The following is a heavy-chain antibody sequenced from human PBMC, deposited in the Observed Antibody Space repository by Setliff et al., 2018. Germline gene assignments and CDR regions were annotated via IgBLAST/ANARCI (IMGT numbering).Heavy chain of an antibody. CDR3: RFWSSYYKNDY. D-gene: IGHD3-3*01. V-gene: IGHV4-34*01. J-gene: IGHJ4*02. CDR2: INQSGNT. CDR1: GGSFSDYY. Sequence: PSETLSLTCTVYGGSFSDYYWGWIRQSPGKRPEWIAEINQSGNTNYNQSLNSRVSVSVDTPTNQFSLKVFSVTAADTAVYYCRFWSSYYKNDYWAQGTLVTVSS.